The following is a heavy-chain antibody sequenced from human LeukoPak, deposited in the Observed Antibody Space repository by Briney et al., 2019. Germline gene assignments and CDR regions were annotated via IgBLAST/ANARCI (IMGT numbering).Heavy chain of an antibody. Sequence: SETLSLTCTVSGGSISSYYWSWIRQPPGKGLEWIGYIYYSGSTNYNPSLKSRVTISVDTSKNQFSLKLSSVTAADTAVYYCGRVYGGNFDYWGQGTLVTVSS. CDR3: GRVYGGNFDY. D-gene: IGHD4-23*01. V-gene: IGHV4-59*01. CDR2: IYYSGST. J-gene: IGHJ4*02. CDR1: GGSISSYY.